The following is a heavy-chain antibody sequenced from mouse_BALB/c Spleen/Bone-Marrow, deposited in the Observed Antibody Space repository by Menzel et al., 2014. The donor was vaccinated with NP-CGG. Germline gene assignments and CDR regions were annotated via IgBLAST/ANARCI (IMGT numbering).Heavy chain of an antibody. CDR3: ARFITTATEYFDY. Sequence: VQLQQSGAEVARPGASVKMSCKASGYTFTSYTMHWVKQRPGQGLEWIGYINPSSGYTNYNQKFKYKATLTADKSSTTAYMQLSSLTSEDSAVYYCARFITTATEYFDYWGQGITLTVSS. D-gene: IGHD1-2*01. CDR2: INPSSGYT. CDR1: GYTFTSYT. J-gene: IGHJ2*01. V-gene: IGHV1-4*01.